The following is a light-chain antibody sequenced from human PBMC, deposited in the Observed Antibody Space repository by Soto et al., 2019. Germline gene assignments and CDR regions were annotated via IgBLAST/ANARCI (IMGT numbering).Light chain of an antibody. CDR1: SSNIGAGYD. CDR3: QSYDSSRSVDV. V-gene: IGLV1-40*01. J-gene: IGLJ1*01. Sequence: QSVLTQPPSVSGAPGQRVTISCTRSSSNIGAGYDVHWYQQLPRTAPKLLIYGNSNRPSGVPDRFSGSKSGTSASLAITGLQAEDEADYYYQSYDSSRSVDVFGTGTKLTVL. CDR2: GNS.